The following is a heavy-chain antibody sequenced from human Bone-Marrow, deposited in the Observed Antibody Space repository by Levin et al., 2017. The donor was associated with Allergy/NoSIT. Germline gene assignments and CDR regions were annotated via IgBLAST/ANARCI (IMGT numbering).Heavy chain of an antibody. CDR3: AKDTYSSGNTFYYMDG. V-gene: IGHV3-30*18. D-gene: IGHD3-22*01. CDR2: ISYDGNNK. CDR1: GFSFSSYG. J-gene: IGHJ6*03. Sequence: GESLKISCAAAGFSFSSYGMHWVRQAPGEGLEWVAAISYDGNNKYYGDSVKGRFTISRDNSKNTLYLQMNSLRDDDTAVYYCAKDTYSSGNTFYYMDGWGKGTTGTVSS.